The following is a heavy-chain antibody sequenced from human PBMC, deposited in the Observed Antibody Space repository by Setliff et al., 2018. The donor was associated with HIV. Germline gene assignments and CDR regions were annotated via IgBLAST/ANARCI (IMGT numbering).Heavy chain of an antibody. V-gene: IGHV4-34*01. J-gene: IGHJ6*03. CDR3: ARGFSGDYLFTGYLDV. CDR1: GGSFSGFY. CDR2: INHSRRT. Sequence: SETLSLTCAVYGGSFSGFYWNWIRQAPGKGLEWIGEINHSRRTKYNPSLKSRVTISVDTSKNQFSLKLSSVTAADTAFYYCARGFSGDYLFTGYLDVWGIGTTVTVSS. D-gene: IGHD3-22*01.